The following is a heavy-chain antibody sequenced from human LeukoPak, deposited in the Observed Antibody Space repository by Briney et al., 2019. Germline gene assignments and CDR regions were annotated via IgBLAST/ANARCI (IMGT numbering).Heavy chain of an antibody. Sequence: SETLSLTCAVSGYSISSGYYWGWIRQPPGKGLEWIGSIYHSGSTYYNPSLKSRVTISVDTSKNQFSLKMSSVTAADTAVYYCARRYYDFWSGYFYFDYWGQGTLVTVSS. CDR2: IYHSGST. D-gene: IGHD3-3*01. CDR1: GYSISSGYY. CDR3: ARRYYDFWSGYFYFDY. V-gene: IGHV4-38-2*01. J-gene: IGHJ4*02.